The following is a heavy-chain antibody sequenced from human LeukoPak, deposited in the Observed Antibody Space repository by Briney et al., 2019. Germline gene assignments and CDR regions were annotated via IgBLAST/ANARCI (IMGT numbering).Heavy chain of an antibody. J-gene: IGHJ4*02. CDR2: IYYSGST. CDR3: ARHTQGYYDSSGYDY. CDR1: DVSIRSYY. V-gene: IGHV4-59*01. D-gene: IGHD3-22*01. Sequence: SETLSLTCTISDVSIRSYYWSWIRQPPGKGLEWIGYIYYSGSTNQNPSLKSRVSISVDTSKNQFSLKLSSVTAADTAVYYCARHTQGYYDSSGYDYWGQGTLVTVSS.